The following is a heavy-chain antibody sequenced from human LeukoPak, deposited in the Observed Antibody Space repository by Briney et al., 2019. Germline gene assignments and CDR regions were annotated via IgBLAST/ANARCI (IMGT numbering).Heavy chain of an antibody. J-gene: IGHJ5*02. CDR3: ARGADIVVVPAAVNFDP. V-gene: IGHV4-34*01. Sequence: SETLSLTCAVSGGSISSGGYSWSWIRQPPGTGLEWIGEINHSGSTNYNPSLKSRVTISVDASKNQFSLKLSSVTAADTAVYYCARGADIVVVPAAVNFDPWGQGTLVTVSS. D-gene: IGHD2-2*01. CDR1: GGSISSGGYS. CDR2: INHSGST.